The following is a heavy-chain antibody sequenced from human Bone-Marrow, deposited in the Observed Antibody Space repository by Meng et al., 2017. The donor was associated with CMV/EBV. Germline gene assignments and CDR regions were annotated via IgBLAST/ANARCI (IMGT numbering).Heavy chain of an antibody. CDR3: ARENSSSWYGGVDY. CDR2: INPNSGGT. CDR1: GYTFTGYY. J-gene: IGHJ4*02. Sequence: ASVKVSCKASGYTFTGYYMHWVRQAPGQGLEWMGWINPNSGGTNYAQKFQGRVTMTRDTSNSTAYMELSRLRSDDTAVDYCARENSSSWYGGVDYWGQGTLVTVSS. D-gene: IGHD6-13*01. V-gene: IGHV1-2*02.